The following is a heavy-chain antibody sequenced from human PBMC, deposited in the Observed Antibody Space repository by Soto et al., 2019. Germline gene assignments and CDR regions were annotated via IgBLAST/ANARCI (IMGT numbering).Heavy chain of an antibody. J-gene: IGHJ6*02. V-gene: IGHV4-39*01. D-gene: IGHD6-13*01. CDR2: IYYSGST. CDR3: ARLGRSGYSSSWLITGLGV. Sequence: PFVILSLSWRVSGGTSSGRRYYLGWNRKPPGKGPEWIGSIYYSGSTYYNPSLKSRVTISVDTSKNQFSLKLSSVTAADTAMYYCARLGRSGYSSSWLITGLGVWGQPPTVTVS. CDR1: GGTSSGRRYY.